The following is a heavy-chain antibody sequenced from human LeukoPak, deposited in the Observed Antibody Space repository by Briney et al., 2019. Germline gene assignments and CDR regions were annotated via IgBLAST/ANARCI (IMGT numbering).Heavy chain of an antibody. D-gene: IGHD2-2*01. Sequence: GGSLRLSCAASGFTFSGYTMNWVRQAPGKGLEWVSSISSSSSYIYYADSLRGRFTISRDNAKNSLYLQMNSLRAEDTAVYYCARDSDIVVAFDHWGQGTLVTVSS. CDR1: GFTFSGYT. CDR2: ISSSSSYI. J-gene: IGHJ4*02. CDR3: ARDSDIVVAFDH. V-gene: IGHV3-21*01.